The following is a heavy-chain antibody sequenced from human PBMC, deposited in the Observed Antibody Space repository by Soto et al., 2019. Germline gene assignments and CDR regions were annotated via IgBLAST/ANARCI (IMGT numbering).Heavy chain of an antibody. Sequence: QVQLVQSGAEVKKPGSSVKVSCKASGGTFSSYTISWVRQAPGQGLEWMGRIIPILGIANYAQKFQGRVTITAXXSXSXVYMELSSLRSEDTAVYYCARAATYTHYYYYYGMDVWGQGTTVTVSS. V-gene: IGHV1-69*02. CDR3: ARAATYTHYYYYYGMDV. CDR2: IIPILGIA. D-gene: IGHD6-25*01. CDR1: GGTFSSYT. J-gene: IGHJ6*02.